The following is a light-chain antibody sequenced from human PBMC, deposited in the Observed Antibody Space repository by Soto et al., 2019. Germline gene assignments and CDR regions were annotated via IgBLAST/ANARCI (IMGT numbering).Light chain of an antibody. CDR1: PSVSSSY. CDR2: GAS. CDR3: QQYGSYPSFN. V-gene: IGKV3-20*01. J-gene: IGKJ3*01. Sequence: ILLTQSPGTLSLSPGERATLSCRARPSVSSSYFAWYQHKPGQAPRLLLCGASSRATGIPDRFSGSGYGIDFTLTVSKPELDDSAVYYCQQYGSYPSFNVGPGTKVDIK.